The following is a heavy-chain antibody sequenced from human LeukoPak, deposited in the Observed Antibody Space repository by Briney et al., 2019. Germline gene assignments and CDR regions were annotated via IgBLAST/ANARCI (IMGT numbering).Heavy chain of an antibody. J-gene: IGHJ5*02. D-gene: IGHD2-2*01. CDR2: ISYDGSNK. Sequence: GRSLRLSCAASGFTFSSYGMHWVRQAPGKGLEWVAVISYDGSNKYYADSVKGRFTISRDNAKNSLYLQMNSLRGEDTAFYFCAKDASHYARTAPSWGQGTLVTVSP. CDR3: AKDASHYARTAPS. CDR1: GFTFSSYG. V-gene: IGHV3-30*18.